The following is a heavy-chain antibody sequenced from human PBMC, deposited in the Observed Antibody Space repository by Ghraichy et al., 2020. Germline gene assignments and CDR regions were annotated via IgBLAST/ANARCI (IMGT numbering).Heavy chain of an antibody. J-gene: IGHJ4*02. V-gene: IGHV4-34*01. CDR1: GGSFSGYY. CDR2: INHSGST. D-gene: IGHD2-15*01. Sequence: SETLSLTCAVYGGSFSGYYWSWIRQPPGKGLEWIGEINHSGSTNYNPSLKSRVTISVDTSKNQFSLKLSSVTAADTAVYYCARESGPADVVVVVAAHRGYFDYWGQGTLVTVSS. CDR3: ARESGPADVVVVVAAHRGYFDY.